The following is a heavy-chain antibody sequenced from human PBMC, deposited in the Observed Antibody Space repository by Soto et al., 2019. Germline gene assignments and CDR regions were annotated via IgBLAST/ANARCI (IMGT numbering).Heavy chain of an antibody. V-gene: IGHV4-30-4*01. Sequence: VQLQGSGPGLLKPSQTLSLTCAVSGASVNSGDYYWSFIRQAPGKGLEWLAYIFYTGYTYVNPSLKSRGSISLNTSRNQFSLTLTSVTEADTAMYFCVATGSTDDFWGRGTRVSVSS. J-gene: IGHJ2*01. CDR2: IFYTGYT. CDR3: VATGSTDDF. CDR1: GASVNSGDYY. D-gene: IGHD1-26*01.